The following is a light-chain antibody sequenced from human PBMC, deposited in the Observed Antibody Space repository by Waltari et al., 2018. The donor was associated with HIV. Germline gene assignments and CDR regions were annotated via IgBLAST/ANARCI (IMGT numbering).Light chain of an antibody. CDR2: ANT. V-gene: IGLV1-40*01. CDR3: QSYDSSLSGWV. CDR1: SSTIGSGYD. J-gene: IGLJ3*02. Sequence: QSVLTQPTSVSGAQGQRVTISCSGGSSTIGSGYDVHWYKQFPGTSPKVLIYANTTRPSGVPDRFSGSKSGYSASLVITGLQAEDDADYYCQSYDSSLSGWVFGGGTKLTVL.